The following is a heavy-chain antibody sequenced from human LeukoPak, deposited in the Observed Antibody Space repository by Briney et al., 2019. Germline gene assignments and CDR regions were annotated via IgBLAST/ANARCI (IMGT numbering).Heavy chain of an antibody. Sequence: SSETLSLTCAVSGGSISSNSYYWGWIRQPPGKGLEWIGSVYYSGSTYYNPSLKSRVTISVDTSKNQFSLKLSSVTAADTAVYYCARTRYYYNSRSYGAPYYFDYWGQGTLVTVSS. V-gene: IGHV4-39*01. CDR3: ARTRYYYNSRSYGAPYYFDY. CDR2: VYYSGST. J-gene: IGHJ4*02. CDR1: GGSISSNSYY. D-gene: IGHD3-10*01.